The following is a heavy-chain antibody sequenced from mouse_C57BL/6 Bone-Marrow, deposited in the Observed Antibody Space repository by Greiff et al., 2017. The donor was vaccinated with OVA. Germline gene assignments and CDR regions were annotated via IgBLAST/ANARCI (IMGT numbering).Heavy chain of an antibody. CDR1: GFTFSDFY. D-gene: IGHD1-1*01. CDR3: ATDDGSTGGYFDV. V-gene: IGHV7-1*01. CDR2: SRNKANDYTT. J-gene: IGHJ1*03. Sequence: EVQGVESGGGLVQSGRSLRLSCATSGFTFSDFYMEWVRQAPGKGLEWIAASRNKANDYTTEYSASVKGRFIVSRDTSQSILYLQMNALGAEDTAIYYCATDDGSTGGYFDVWGTGTTVTVSS.